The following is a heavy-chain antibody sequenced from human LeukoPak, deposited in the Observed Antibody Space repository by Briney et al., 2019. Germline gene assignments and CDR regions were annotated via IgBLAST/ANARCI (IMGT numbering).Heavy chain of an antibody. CDR3: ARDLVAADQNFDY. V-gene: IGHV3-30*04. CDR2: ISYDGSNK. D-gene: IGHD2-15*01. Sequence: PGRSLRLSCAASGFTFSSYAMHWVRQAPGKGLEWVAVISYDGSNKYYADSVKGRFTISRDNSKNTLYLQMNSLRAEDTAVYYCARDLVAADQNFDYWGQGTLVTVSS. CDR1: GFTFSSYA. J-gene: IGHJ4*02.